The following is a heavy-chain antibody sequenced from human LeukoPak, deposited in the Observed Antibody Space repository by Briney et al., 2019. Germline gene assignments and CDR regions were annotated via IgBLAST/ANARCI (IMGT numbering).Heavy chain of an antibody. CDR2: IYYSGST. Sequence: SETLSLTCTVSGGSISSYYWSWIRQPPGKGLECIGYIYYSGSTNYNPSLKSRVTISVDTSRNQFSLKLSSVTAADTAVYYCARAGDYGDYVDYFDYWGQGTLVTVSS. J-gene: IGHJ4*02. CDR1: GGSISSYY. CDR3: ARAGDYGDYVDYFDY. V-gene: IGHV4-59*01. D-gene: IGHD4-17*01.